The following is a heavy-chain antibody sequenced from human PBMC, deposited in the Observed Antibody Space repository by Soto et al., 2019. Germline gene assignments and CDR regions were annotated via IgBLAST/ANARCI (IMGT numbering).Heavy chain of an antibody. J-gene: IGHJ4*02. CDR2: ISAHNGNT. CDR1: GYTFTSYG. Sequence: QVHLVQSGAEVKKPGASVKVSCKASGYTFTSYGITWVRQAPGQGLEWMGWISAHNGNTDYAKKLQGWVIVSRDTPTSTAYMDLWGLRSDETAVYYCARGRYGDYWGEGALVTVSS. D-gene: IGHD1-1*01. V-gene: IGHV1-18*01. CDR3: ARGRYGDY.